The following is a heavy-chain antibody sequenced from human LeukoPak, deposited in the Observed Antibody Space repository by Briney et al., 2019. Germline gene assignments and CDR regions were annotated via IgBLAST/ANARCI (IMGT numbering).Heavy chain of an antibody. Sequence: PGGSLRLSCAASGFTFSSYAMSWVRQAPGKGLEWVANIKQDGSEKYYVDSVKGRFTISRDNAKNSLYLQMNSLRAEDTAVYYCAREVVVVSTYLDYWGQGTLVTVSS. CDR2: IKQDGSEK. D-gene: IGHD3-22*01. V-gene: IGHV3-7*01. CDR1: GFTFSSYA. J-gene: IGHJ4*02. CDR3: AREVVVVSTYLDY.